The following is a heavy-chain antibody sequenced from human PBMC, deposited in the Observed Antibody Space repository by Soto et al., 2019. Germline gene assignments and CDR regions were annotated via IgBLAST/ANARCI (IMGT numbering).Heavy chain of an antibody. Sequence: QVQLVESGGGVVQPGRSLRLSCAASGFTFSSYGMHWVRQAPGKGLEWVAVIWYDGSNKYYADSVKGRFTIYRDNSKNTLYLQMNSLRTEDTAVYYCARGCGEGWFDPWGQGTLVTVSS. CDR1: GFTFSSYG. CDR3: ARGCGEGWFDP. V-gene: IGHV3-33*01. D-gene: IGHD3-10*01. CDR2: IWYDGSNK. J-gene: IGHJ5*02.